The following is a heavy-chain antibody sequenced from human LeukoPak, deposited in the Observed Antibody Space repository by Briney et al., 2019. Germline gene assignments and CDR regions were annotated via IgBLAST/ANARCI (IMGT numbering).Heavy chain of an antibody. CDR3: ARVNWRIDAFDI. Sequence: SETLSLTCTVSGGSISSGDYYWSWIRQPPGKGLEWIGYIYYSGSTYYNPSLKSRVTISVDTSKNQFSLKLSSVTAADTAVYYCARVNWRIDAFDIWGQGTMVTVSS. V-gene: IGHV4-30-4*01. D-gene: IGHD1-20*01. CDR2: IYYSGST. J-gene: IGHJ3*02. CDR1: GGSISSGDYY.